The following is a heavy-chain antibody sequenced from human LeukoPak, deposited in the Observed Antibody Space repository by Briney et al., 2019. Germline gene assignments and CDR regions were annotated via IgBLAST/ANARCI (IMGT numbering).Heavy chain of an antibody. J-gene: IGHJ5*02. CDR3: ARHVRARRYCTNGVCYRWFDP. V-gene: IGHV4-38-2*01. CDR2: IYHSGST. D-gene: IGHD2-8*01. CDR1: GYSISSGYY. Sequence: SETLSLTCAVSGYSISSGYYWGWIRQPPGKGLEWIGSIYHSGSTYYNPSLKSRVTISVDTSENQFSLKLSSVTAADTAVYYCARHVRARRYCTNGVCYRWFDPWGQGTLVTVSS.